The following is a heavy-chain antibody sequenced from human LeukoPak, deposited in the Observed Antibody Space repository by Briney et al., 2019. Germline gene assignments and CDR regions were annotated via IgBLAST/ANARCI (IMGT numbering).Heavy chain of an antibody. CDR3: ARVGGSSDSSGYSFDY. CDR1: GFTFSSYS. V-gene: IGHV3-21*01. Sequence: GGSLRLSCAASGFTFSSYSMNWVRQAPGKGLEWVSSISSSSSYIYYADSVKGRFTISRDNAKNSLYLQMNSLRAEDTAVYYCARVGGSSDSSGYSFDYWGQGTLVTVSS. D-gene: IGHD3-22*01. CDR2: ISSSSSYI. J-gene: IGHJ4*02.